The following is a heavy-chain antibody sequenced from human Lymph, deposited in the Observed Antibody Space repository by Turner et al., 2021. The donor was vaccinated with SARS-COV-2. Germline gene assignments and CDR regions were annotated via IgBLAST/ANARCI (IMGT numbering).Heavy chain of an antibody. CDR1: AFTFSSYA. D-gene: IGHD3-22*01. CDR3: AKNEMAMIVVVITLFDY. J-gene: IGHJ4*02. Sequence: EVQLLESGGGWVQLGGSMRLPCAASAFTFSSYAMSWVRQAPGKGLEWVSTISGSGGSTYYADSVKGRFTISRDNSKNTLYLQMNSLRAEDTAVYYCAKNEMAMIVVVITLFDYWGQGTLVTVSS. CDR2: ISGSGGST. V-gene: IGHV3-23*01.